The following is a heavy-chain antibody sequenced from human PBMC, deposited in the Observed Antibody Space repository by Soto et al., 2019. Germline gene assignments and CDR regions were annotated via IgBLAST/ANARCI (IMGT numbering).Heavy chain of an antibody. D-gene: IGHD6-19*01. J-gene: IGHJ4*02. CDR1: GFTFSSYA. Sequence: VQLLESGGGLVQPGGSLRLACEVSGFTFSSYAMSWVRQSPGKGLEWVAVISGTGVSSQYADSVKGRFTISRDNSKNTLTLQMNSLRAEATAVYYCAKPRLVAGLIKYVDFASWGQGTLVTVSS. CDR3: AKPRLVAGLIKYVDFAS. V-gene: IGHV3-23*01. CDR2: ISGTGVSS.